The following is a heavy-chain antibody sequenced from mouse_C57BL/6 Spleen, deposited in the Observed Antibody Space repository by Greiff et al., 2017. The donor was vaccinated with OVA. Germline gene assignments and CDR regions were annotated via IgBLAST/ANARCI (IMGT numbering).Heavy chain of an antibody. V-gene: IGHV1-26*01. CDR2: INPNNGGT. J-gene: IGHJ4*01. CDR3: ARGGDYDVSYAMDY. Sequence: VQLKESGPELVKPGASVKISCKASGYTFTDYYMNWVKQSHGKSLEWIGDINPNNGGTSYNQKFKGKATLTVDKSSSTAYMELRSLTSEDSAVYYCARGGDYDVSYAMDYWGQGTSVTVSS. CDR1: GYTFTDYY. D-gene: IGHD2-4*01.